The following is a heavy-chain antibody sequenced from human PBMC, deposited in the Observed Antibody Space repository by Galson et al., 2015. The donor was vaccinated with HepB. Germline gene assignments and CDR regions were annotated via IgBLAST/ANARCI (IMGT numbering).Heavy chain of an antibody. CDR1: GFTFSSYA. CDR3: AKDGAGRFTTTGAFDI. V-gene: IGHV3-23*01. J-gene: IGHJ3*02. D-gene: IGHD4-17*01. CDR2: ISGSGGST. Sequence: SPRLSCAASGFTFSSYAMSWVRQAPGKGLEWVSAISGSGGSTYYADSVKGRFTIPRDNSKNTLYLQMNSLRAEDTAVYYCAKDGAGRFTTTGAFDIWGQGTMVTVSS.